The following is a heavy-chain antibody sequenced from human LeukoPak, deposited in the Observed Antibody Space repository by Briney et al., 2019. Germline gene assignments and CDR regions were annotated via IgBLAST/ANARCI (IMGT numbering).Heavy chain of an antibody. V-gene: IGHV5-51*01. J-gene: IGHJ4*02. Sequence: GESLKISCKGSGYSFSNYWIAWVRQMPGKGLEYMGIIYPGDWDTRYSPSFRGQVTISVDKSISTAYLQWTSLKASDTAIYSCARAPTSVSHPYYFDSWGQGTLVTVSS. CDR1: GYSFSNYW. CDR2: IYPGDWDT. CDR3: ARAPTSVSHPYYFDS.